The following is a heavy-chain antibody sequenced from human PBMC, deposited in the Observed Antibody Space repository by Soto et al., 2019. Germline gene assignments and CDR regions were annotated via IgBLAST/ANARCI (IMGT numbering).Heavy chain of an antibody. Sequence: EVHLVESGGGLVQPGGSLKLSCAASGFTFSGSAMHWVRQASGKGLEWVGRIRDKANSYATAYTASVKGRFTISRDDSKDTAYLQMDSLITADAAVYECASPLAGAGRPFDYWGQGTLVTVSS. D-gene: IGHD6-13*01. CDR1: GFTFSGSA. CDR2: IRDKANSYAT. CDR3: ASPLAGAGRPFDY. J-gene: IGHJ4*02. V-gene: IGHV3-73*02.